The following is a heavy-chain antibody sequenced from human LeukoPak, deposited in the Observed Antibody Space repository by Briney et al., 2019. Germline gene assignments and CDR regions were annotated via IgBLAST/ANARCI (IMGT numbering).Heavy chain of an antibody. CDR3: AREGSHMGSPFDY. CDR1: GYTFTSYF. Sequence: ASVKVSCKASGYTFTSYFMYWVRQAPGQGLEWMGVINPSSGSTSYAQKFQGRVTMTRDMSASTVYMELSSLRSEDTAVYYCAREGSHMGSPFDYWGQGTLVTVSS. D-gene: IGHD2-15*01. J-gene: IGHJ4*02. CDR2: INPSSGST. V-gene: IGHV1-46*01.